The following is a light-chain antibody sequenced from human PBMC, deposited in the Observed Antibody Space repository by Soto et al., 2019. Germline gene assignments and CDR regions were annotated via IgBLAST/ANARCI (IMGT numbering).Light chain of an antibody. CDR3: CSFVRTNGLL. CDR2: EVN. CDR1: SSDVGSYDL. J-gene: IGLJ2*01. Sequence: QSVLTQPASVSGSPGQSITISCTGTSSDVGSYDLVSWYQHHSGKAPKIIIHEVNKRPSGISDRFSGSKSGNTASLTISGLQAEDEADYFCCSFVRTNGLLFGGGTKLTVL. V-gene: IGLV2-23*02.